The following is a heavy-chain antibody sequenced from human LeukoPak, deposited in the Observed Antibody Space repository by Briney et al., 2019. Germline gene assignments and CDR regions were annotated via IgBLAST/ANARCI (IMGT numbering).Heavy chain of an antibody. CDR1: GFTFSNYA. V-gene: IGHV3-23*01. J-gene: IGHJ4*02. CDR2: ISGSCGST. Sequence: PGGSLRLSCAASGFTFSNYAMSWVRQAPGKGLEWVSAISGSCGSTYYADSVKGQFTISRDNSKNTLFLQMNSLRAEDTAVYYCAKDYYDSSGYYSIFQANGGYWGQGTLVTVSS. D-gene: IGHD3-22*01. CDR3: AKDYYDSSGYYSIFQANGGY.